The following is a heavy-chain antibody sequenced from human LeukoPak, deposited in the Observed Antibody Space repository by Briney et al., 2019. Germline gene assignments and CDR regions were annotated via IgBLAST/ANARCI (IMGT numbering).Heavy chain of an antibody. J-gene: IGHJ4*02. Sequence: GGSLRLSCAASGFTFNSYSVNWVRQAPGKGLEWVSYISSSSSTIYYADSVKGRFTISRDNAKNSLYLQMNSLRAEDTAVYYCARSVAKRFDYWGQGTLVTVSS. CDR2: ISSSSSTI. CDR3: ARSVAKRFDY. D-gene: IGHD6-19*01. CDR1: GFTFNSYS. V-gene: IGHV3-48*04.